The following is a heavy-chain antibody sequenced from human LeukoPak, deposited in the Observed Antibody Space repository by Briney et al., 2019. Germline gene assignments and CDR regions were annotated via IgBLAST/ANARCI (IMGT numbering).Heavy chain of an antibody. CDR3: AKSGDTGFDFFDF. V-gene: IGHV3-33*06. CDR2: IWGDGSSR. J-gene: IGHJ4*02. D-gene: IGHD5-12*01. CDR1: GFSISNYA. Sequence: PGRSLRLSCVKTGFSISNYAINWVRQAPGKGLEWVAVIWGDGSSRVYADSVRGRFTMSSDNSKNTVYLQMNNLRAEDTAVYYCAKSGDTGFDFFDFWGQGTLVTASS.